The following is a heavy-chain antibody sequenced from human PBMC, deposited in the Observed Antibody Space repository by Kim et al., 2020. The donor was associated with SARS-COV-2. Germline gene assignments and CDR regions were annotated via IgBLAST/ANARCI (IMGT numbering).Heavy chain of an antibody. J-gene: IGHJ5*02. D-gene: IGHD3-10*01. CDR1: GFTFSSYN. CDR2: VSSDGSNK. V-gene: IGHV3-30*18. Sequence: LSLTCATSGFTFSSYNMHWVRQAPGKGLEWVAVVSSDGSNKFYADSVKGRFTISRDNSKNTLYLEMNSLRPEDTAVYYCAKGGRGVSTPFDPWGHGT. CDR3: AKGGRGVSTPFDP.